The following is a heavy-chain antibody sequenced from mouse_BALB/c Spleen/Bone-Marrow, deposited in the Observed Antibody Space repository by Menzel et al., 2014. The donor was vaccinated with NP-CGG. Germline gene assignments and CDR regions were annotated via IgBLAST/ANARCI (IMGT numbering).Heavy chain of an antibody. D-gene: IGHD4-1*01. CDR3: ARHKLGRWYVDV. J-gene: IGHJ1*01. CDR1: GFAFSSYD. Sequence: DVKLVESGGGLAKPGGSLKLSCAVSGFAFSSYDMSWVRQTPEKRLEWVAYISSGGGSTYYPDIVKGRFTISRDNAKNTLYLQMSSLKSEDTAMYYCARHKLGRWYVDVWGAGTTVTVSS. CDR2: ISSGGGST. V-gene: IGHV5-12-1*01.